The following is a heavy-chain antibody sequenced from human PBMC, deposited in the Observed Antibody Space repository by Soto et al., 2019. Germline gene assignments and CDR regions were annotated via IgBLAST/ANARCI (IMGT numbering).Heavy chain of an antibody. J-gene: IGHJ4*02. CDR2: ISGSGGST. D-gene: IGHD6-13*01. CDR3: ARVGVILGYPTYYFDY. Sequence: PGGSLRLSCAASGFTFNSYAMNWVRQAPGKGLEWVSDISGSGGSTYYADSVKGRFTISRDNSKNTLYLQMNSLRAEDTAVYYCARVGVILGYPTYYFDYWGQGTLVTVSS. CDR1: GFTFNSYA. V-gene: IGHV3-23*01.